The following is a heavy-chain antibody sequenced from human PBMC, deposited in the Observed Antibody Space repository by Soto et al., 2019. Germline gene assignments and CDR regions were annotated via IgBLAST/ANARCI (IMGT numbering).Heavy chain of an antibody. CDR2: ISAYNGNT. V-gene: IGHV1-18*01. D-gene: IGHD3-10*01. Sequence: GASVKVSCKASGYTFTSYGISWVRQAPGQGLEWMGWISAYNGNTNYAQKLQGRVTMTTDTSTSTAYMELRSLRSDDTAVYYCASLLPGAADYGMDVWGQVTTVTVSS. CDR3: ASLLPGAADYGMDV. J-gene: IGHJ6*02. CDR1: GYTFTSYG.